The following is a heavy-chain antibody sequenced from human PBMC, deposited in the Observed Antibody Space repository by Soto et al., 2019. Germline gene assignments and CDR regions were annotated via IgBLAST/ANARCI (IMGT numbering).Heavy chain of an antibody. CDR3: ARDKMTGLFDY. D-gene: IGHD3-9*01. V-gene: IGHV4-34*01. CDR1: GGSFSGYY. J-gene: IGHJ4*02. Sequence: QVQLQQWGAGLLKPSETLSLTCAVYGGSFSGYYWTWIRQPPGTGLEWIGEINHSGSTNYNPSPKSRVTLSVDTSNQQFSLKLTSVTAADTAVYYCARDKMTGLFDYWGQGTLVTVSS. CDR2: INHSGST.